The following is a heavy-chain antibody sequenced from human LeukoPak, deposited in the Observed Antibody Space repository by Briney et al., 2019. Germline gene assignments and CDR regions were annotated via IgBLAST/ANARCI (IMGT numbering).Heavy chain of an antibody. V-gene: IGHV3-21*01. CDR3: ARHDFQFIPKIDY. CDR1: GFTFSSYS. CDR2: ISSSSSYI. Sequence: PGGSLRLSCAASGFTFSSYSMNWVRQAPGKGLEWVSSISSSSSYIYYADSVKGRFTISRDNAKNSLYLQMNSLRAEDTAMYYCARHDFQFIPKIDYWGQGTLVTVSS. D-gene: IGHD2-21*02. J-gene: IGHJ4*02.